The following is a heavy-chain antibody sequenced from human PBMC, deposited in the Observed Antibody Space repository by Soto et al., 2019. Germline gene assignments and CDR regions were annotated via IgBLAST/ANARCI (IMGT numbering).Heavy chain of an antibody. CDR2: IDSDGSLT. CDR3: VSDDFGLVIDH. V-gene: IGHV3-74*01. J-gene: IGHJ4*02. CDR1: GFTFSSYW. D-gene: IGHD6-13*01. Sequence: EVQLVESGGGLVQPGGSLRLSCIASGFTFSSYWMHWVRQTPEKGLVWVSHIDSDGSLTTYADSVKGRFTISRDNARNTLYLQMNSLRVEDMAVYYCVSDDFGLVIDHWGLGTLVTVSS.